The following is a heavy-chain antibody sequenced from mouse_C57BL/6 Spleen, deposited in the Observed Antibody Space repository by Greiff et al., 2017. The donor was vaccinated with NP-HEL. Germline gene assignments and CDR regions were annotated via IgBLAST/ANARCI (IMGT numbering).Heavy chain of an antibody. Sequence: EVQLVESGGGLVKPGGSLKLSCAASGFTFSSYAMSWVRQTPEKRLEWVATISDGGSYTYYQDNVKGRFTFSRDNAKNNLYLQMSHLKSEDTAMYYCARDEGIYRGKNYFGDWGKGTTLTVSS. CDR1: GFTFSSYA. J-gene: IGHJ2*01. CDR2: ISDGGSYT. V-gene: IGHV5-4*01. D-gene: IGHD2-1*01. CDR3: ARDEGIYRGKNYFGD.